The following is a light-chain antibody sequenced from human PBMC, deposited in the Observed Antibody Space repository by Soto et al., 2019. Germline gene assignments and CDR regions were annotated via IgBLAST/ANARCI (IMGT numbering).Light chain of an antibody. J-gene: IGLJ2*01. V-gene: IGLV7-46*01. CDR3: LLSYTDGRPV. CDR2: DTT. CDR1: TGAVTSGHY. Sequence: QAVVTQEPSLTVSPGGTVTLTCDSTTGAVTSGHYPYWFQRKPGQAPRPLIYDTTNKHSWTPARFSGSLLGGNAALTLSGAQPEDEADYYCLLSYTDGRPVFGGGTKLTVL.